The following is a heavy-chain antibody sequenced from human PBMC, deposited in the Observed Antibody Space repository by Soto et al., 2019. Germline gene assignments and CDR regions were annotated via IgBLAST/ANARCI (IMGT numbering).Heavy chain of an antibody. J-gene: IGHJ5*01. D-gene: IGHD1-26*01. Sequence: QVQLQESGPGLVKPSQTLSLTCSVSGGSLSSGDYYWSWIRQPPGKGLEWIGFIYYSGSTNYNPSLQSRFTRSLDTSRNQLSRRLMSVTAADTAVYFCANIVGATMGWFASWCQGTLVTVSS. CDR1: GGSLSSGDYY. V-gene: IGHV4-30-4*01. CDR3: ANIVGATMGWFAS. CDR2: IYYSGST.